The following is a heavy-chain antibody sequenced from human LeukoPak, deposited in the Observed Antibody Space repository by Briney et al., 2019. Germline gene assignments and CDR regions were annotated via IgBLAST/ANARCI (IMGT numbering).Heavy chain of an antibody. Sequence: GGSLRLSCSASGFTFSSFEMDWVRQAPGKGLEWISYMSSRDNTRYYAESVRGRFTMSKDNAKNTLSLQMNSLRAEDTAVYHCAKDRVHYDILTGYYRGPFDYWGQGTLVTVSS. CDR2: MSSRDNTR. CDR1: GFTFSSFE. CDR3: AKDRVHYDILTGYYRGPFDY. V-gene: IGHV3-48*03. J-gene: IGHJ4*02. D-gene: IGHD3-9*01.